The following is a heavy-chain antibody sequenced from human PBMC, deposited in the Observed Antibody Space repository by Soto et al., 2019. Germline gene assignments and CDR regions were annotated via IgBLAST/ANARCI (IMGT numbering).Heavy chain of an antibody. V-gene: IGHV1-69*13. CDR1: GGSFSSYV. Sequence: SVKVSCKASGGSFSSYVISWVRQAPGQGLEWMGGIILMFGKTTYAQKFQGRVTINADESTSTGYMELSSLRSEDTAMYYCAREVLTSYYDGSAYYRGYFDYWGQGTLVTVSS. CDR3: AREVLTSYYDGSAYYRGYFDY. J-gene: IGHJ4*02. D-gene: IGHD3-22*01. CDR2: IILMFGKT.